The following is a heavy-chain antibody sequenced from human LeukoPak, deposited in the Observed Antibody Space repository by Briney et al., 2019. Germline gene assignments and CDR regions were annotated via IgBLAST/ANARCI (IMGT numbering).Heavy chain of an antibody. D-gene: IGHD2/OR15-2a*01. J-gene: IGHJ4*02. Sequence: PGGSLRLSCAASGFTFSDNYMTWVRQAPGKGLEWVSLIYSVGTTFYADSVKGRFTISRDTSKNTLYLQMNSLRAEDTAVYYCARDWFHAIDYWGQGTLVTVSS. CDR1: GFTFSDNY. V-gene: IGHV3-66*01. CDR3: ARDWFHAIDY. CDR2: IYSVGTT.